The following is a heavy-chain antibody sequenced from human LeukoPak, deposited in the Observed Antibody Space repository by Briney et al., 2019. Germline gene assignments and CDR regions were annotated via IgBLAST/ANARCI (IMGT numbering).Heavy chain of an antibody. J-gene: IGHJ4*02. CDR1: GFTVSSNY. D-gene: IGHD2/OR15-2a*01. CDR2: IYMDGST. CDR3: AREGNRPDY. V-gene: IGHV3-66*01. Sequence: PGGSLRLSCAASGFTVSSNYMNWVRQAPGKGLEWVSVIYMDGSTKYADSVKGRFTISRDNAKNSLYLQMNSLRAEDTAVYYCAREGNRPDYWGQGTLVTVSS.